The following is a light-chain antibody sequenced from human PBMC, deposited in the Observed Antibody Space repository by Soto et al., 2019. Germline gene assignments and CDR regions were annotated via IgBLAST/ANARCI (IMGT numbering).Light chain of an antibody. CDR1: SSDIGAYNY. V-gene: IGLV2-14*01. Sequence: QSALTQPASVSGSPGQSITISCTGSSSDIGAYNYVSWYQQHPGKAPKVMIYDVSNRPSGVSNRFSGSKSGNTASLTISGLQTEDEADYYCSSYTTTNTLVFGTGTKVTVL. J-gene: IGLJ1*01. CDR3: SSYTTTNTLV. CDR2: DVS.